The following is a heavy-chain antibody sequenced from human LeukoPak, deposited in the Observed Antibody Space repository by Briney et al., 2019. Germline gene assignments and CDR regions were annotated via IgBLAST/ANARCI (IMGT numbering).Heavy chain of an antibody. V-gene: IGHV4-59*01. D-gene: IGHD3-16*02. CDR2: IYYSGST. Sequence: SETLSLTCTVSGGSISSYYWSWIRQPPGKGLEWIGYIYYSGSTNYNPSLESRVTISVDTSKNQFSLKLSSVTAADTAVYYCARMITFGGVIPSYGMDVWGQGTTVTVSS. CDR1: GGSISSYY. CDR3: ARMITFGGVIPSYGMDV. J-gene: IGHJ6*02.